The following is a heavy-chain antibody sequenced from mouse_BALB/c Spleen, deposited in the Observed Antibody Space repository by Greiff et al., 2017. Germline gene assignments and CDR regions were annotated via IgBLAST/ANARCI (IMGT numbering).Heavy chain of an antibody. Sequence: EVKVEESGGGLVKPGGSLKLSCAASGFAFSSYDMSWVRQTPEKRLEWVAYISSGGGSTYYSYTVKGRFIISRDNAKNTLYLQMSSLKSEDTAMYYCARKVSYDYDGGPFAYWGQGTLVTVSA. J-gene: IGHJ3*01. D-gene: IGHD2-4*01. CDR3: ARKVSYDYDGGPFAY. CDR1: GFAFSSYD. CDR2: ISSGGGST. V-gene: IGHV5-12-1*01.